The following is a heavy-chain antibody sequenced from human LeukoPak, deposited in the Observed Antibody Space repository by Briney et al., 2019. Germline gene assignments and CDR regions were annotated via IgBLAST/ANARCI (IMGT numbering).Heavy chain of an antibody. J-gene: IGHJ3*02. CDR3: ARDPMVRGVPRAFDI. D-gene: IGHD3-10*01. CDR2: ISGYNGNT. V-gene: IGHV1-18*01. Sequence: ASVKVSCKASGYTFTSYGISWVRQAPGQGLEWMGWISGYNGNTNYAQNLQGRVTMTTDTSTSTAYMELRSLRSDDTAVYYCARDPMVRGVPRAFDIWGRGTMVTVSS. CDR1: GYTFTSYG.